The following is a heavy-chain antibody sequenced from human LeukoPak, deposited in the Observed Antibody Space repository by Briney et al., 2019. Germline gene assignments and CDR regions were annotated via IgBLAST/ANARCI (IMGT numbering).Heavy chain of an antibody. CDR3: ASRQNLDY. J-gene: IGHJ4*02. CDR1: GFTFSTYA. D-gene: IGHD1-1*01. CDR2: ISGSGDNT. Sequence: GGSLRLSCAASGFTFSTYAMTWVRQAPGKGLEWVSAISGSGDNTYYADSVKGRFTISRDNAKNSLYLQVNSLRAEDTAVYYCASRQNLDYWGQGTLVTVSS. V-gene: IGHV3-23*01.